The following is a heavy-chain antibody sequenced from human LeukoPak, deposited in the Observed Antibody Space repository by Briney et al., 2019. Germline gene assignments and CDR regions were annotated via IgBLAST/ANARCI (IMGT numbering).Heavy chain of an antibody. CDR3: AKDLGHGPFDY. V-gene: IGHV3-30*18. CDR2: ISYDGSNK. Sequence: GRSLRLSCAASGFTFSSYGTHWVRQAPGKGLEWVAVISYDGSNKYYADSVKGRFTISRDNSKNTLYLRMNSLRAEDTAVYYCAKDLGHGPFDYWGQGTLVTVSS. CDR1: GFTFSSYG. D-gene: IGHD3-16*01. J-gene: IGHJ4*02.